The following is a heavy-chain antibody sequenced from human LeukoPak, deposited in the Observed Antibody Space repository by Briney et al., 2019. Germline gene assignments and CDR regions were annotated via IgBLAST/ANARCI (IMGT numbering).Heavy chain of an antibody. CDR1: GGTFSSYA. D-gene: IGHD5-24*01. CDR3: ARDLRLSSTSPFDY. Sequence: SVKVSCKASGGTFSSYAISGVRQAPGQGLEWMGGIIPIFGTANYAQKFQGRVTITADESTSTAYMELSSLRSEDTAVYYCARDLRLSSTSPFDYWGQGTLVTVSS. V-gene: IGHV1-69*13. CDR2: IIPIFGTA. J-gene: IGHJ4*02.